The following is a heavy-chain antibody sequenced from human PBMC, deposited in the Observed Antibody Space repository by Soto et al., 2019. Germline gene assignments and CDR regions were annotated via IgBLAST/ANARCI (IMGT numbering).Heavy chain of an antibody. Sequence: QAQLVESGGGVVQPGRSPRLSCAASGFTFSTYGMHWVRQAPGNGLEWVAVISNDGSNKYYTDSVKGRFTISRDNSKNTLYLQMSNLRTENTGVYYCAREDGRRKDPINIWGQGTMVTVAS. CDR3: AREDGRRKDPINI. V-gene: IGHV3-30*03. CDR1: GFTFSTYG. J-gene: IGHJ3*02. D-gene: IGHD2-15*01. CDR2: ISNDGSNK.